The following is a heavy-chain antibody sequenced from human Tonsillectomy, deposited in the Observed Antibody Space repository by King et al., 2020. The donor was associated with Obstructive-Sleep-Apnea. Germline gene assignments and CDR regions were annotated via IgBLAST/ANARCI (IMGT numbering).Heavy chain of an antibody. V-gene: IGHV4-59*01. CDR1: GGSISSYY. Sequence: QLQESGPGLVKPSETLSLTCTVSGGSISSYYWSWIRQPPGKGLEWIGYIYYSGSTNYIPSLKSRVTISVETSKNQFSLKLSSVTAADTAVYYCAREPPPVAATGWFDPWGQGTLVTVSS. D-gene: IGHD2-15*01. CDR2: IYYSGST. J-gene: IGHJ5*02. CDR3: AREPPPVAATGWFDP.